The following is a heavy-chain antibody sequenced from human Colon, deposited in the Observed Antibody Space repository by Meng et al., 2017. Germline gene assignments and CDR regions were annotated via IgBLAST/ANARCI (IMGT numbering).Heavy chain of an antibody. CDR3: ARDRVPGKY. Sequence: QGQQQGAGPGLLGPSATPPLTCTVVGGSVSRGTYYCRWIRQPPGKGLEWIGCIYYSGTTNYNPSLKSRVTISVDTSKNQFSLKLSSVTPADTAVYFCARDRVPGKYWGQGTLVTVSS. V-gene: IGHV4-61*01. J-gene: IGHJ4*02. D-gene: IGHD1-14*01. CDR1: GGSVSRGTYY. CDR2: IYYSGTT.